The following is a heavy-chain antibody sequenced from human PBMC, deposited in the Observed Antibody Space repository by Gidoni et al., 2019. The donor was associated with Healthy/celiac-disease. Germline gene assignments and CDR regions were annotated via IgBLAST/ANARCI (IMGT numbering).Heavy chain of an antibody. CDR1: GGTFSSYT. Sequence: QVQLVQSGAEVKKPGSSVKVSCKASGGTFSSYTLTWVRQAPGQGLEWMGRIIPILDIANYAQKFQGRVTITADKSTSTAYMELSSLRSEDTAVYYCARTPGGRHGYIYDYWGQGTLVTVSS. CDR3: ARTPGGRHGYIYDY. CDR2: IIPILDIA. D-gene: IGHD2-15*01. J-gene: IGHJ4*02. V-gene: IGHV1-69*02.